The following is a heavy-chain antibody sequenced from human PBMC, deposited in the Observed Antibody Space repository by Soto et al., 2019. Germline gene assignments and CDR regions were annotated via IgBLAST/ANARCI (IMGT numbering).Heavy chain of an antibody. CDR2: IVVDSGNT. CDR3: AADGDGQVNYLYYYYYGMYV. CDR1: GFTLSKST. J-gene: IGHJ6*02. Sequence: GASVKVSCKASGFTLSKSTMQWVRQARGQRLEWIGWIVVDSGNTNYAQKFQERVTITRDMSTGTAYMELSNLGFEDTAVYYCAADGDGQVNYLYYYYYGMYVWRQGTTDPVSS. D-gene: IGHD2-21*01. V-gene: IGHV1-58*02.